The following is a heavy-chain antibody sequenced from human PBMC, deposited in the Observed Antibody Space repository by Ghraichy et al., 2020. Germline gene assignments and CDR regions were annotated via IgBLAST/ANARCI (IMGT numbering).Heavy chain of an antibody. D-gene: IGHD3-22*01. CDR3: ARGGTSYYSDSSGYFHYGY. V-gene: IGHV4-34*01. CDR2: INHSGST. J-gene: IGHJ4*02. Sequence: SETLSLTCAVYGGSFSGYYWSWIRQPPGKGLEWIGEINHSGSTNYNPSLKSRVTISIDTSKNQFSLKLSSVTAADTAVYYCARGGTSYYSDSSGYFHYGYWGQGTLVTVSS. CDR1: GGSFSGYY.